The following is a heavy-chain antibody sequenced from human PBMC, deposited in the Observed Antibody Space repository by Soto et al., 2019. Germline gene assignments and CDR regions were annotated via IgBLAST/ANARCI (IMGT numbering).Heavy chain of an antibody. CDR2: IYHSGST. V-gene: IGHV4-4*02. CDR1: GGRISSSNG. Sequence: XEILSLTFAVSGGRISSSNGWGWFRQPPGKGLEWIGEIYHSGSTNYNPSLKSRVTISVDKSKNQFSLKLSSVTAADTAVYYCARRRAVFDYYYGMDVCAQGTTVTVSS. D-gene: IGHD1-20*01. CDR3: ARRRAVFDYYYGMDV. J-gene: IGHJ6*02.